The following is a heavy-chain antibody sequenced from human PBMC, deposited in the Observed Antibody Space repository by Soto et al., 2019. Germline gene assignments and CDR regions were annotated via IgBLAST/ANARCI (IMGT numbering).Heavy chain of an antibody. D-gene: IGHD5-18*01. J-gene: IGHJ4*02. CDR1: GFTFSSYA. CDR3: AREGAAMDAFDY. V-gene: IGHV3-30-3*01. CDR2: ISYDGSNK. Sequence: QVQLVESGGGVVQPGRSLRLSCAASGFTFSSYAMHWVRQAPGKGLEWVAVISYDGSNKYYADSVKGRFTISRDNSKNTLYLQMNSLRAEDTAVYYCAREGAAMDAFDYWGQGTLVTVSS.